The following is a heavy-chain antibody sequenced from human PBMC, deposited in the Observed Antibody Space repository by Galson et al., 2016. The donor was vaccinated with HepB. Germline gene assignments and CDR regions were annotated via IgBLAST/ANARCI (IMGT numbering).Heavy chain of an antibody. CDR1: GYTFNTYN. J-gene: IGHJ4*02. D-gene: IGHD1-14*01. CDR3: ERETDHSFHCDY. V-gene: IGHV1-46*02. Sequence: SVKVSCKASGYTFNTYNMHWVRQAPGQGLEWMGIIKPSGGNTIYAQKFQDRITMTRETSPSTVYMELISLRAEYTAVYYCERETDHSFHCDYWGQGTLLTVSS. CDR2: IKPSGGNT.